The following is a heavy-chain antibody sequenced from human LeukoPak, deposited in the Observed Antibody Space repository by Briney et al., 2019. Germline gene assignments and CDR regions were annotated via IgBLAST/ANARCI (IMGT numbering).Heavy chain of an antibody. Sequence: GASAKVSCKASGYTFTSYGISWVRQAPGQGLEWMGWISAYNGNTNYAQKLQGRVTMTTDTSTSTAYMELRSLRSDDTAVYYCARAGYYDSSGPEDYWGQGTLVTVSS. V-gene: IGHV1-18*01. CDR1: GYTFTSYG. CDR2: ISAYNGNT. D-gene: IGHD3-22*01. J-gene: IGHJ4*02. CDR3: ARAGYYDSSGPEDY.